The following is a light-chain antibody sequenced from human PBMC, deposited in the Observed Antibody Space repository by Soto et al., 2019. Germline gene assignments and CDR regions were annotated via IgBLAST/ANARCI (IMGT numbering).Light chain of an antibody. CDR1: SSDVGDYNY. V-gene: IGLV2-14*01. J-gene: IGLJ2*01. CDR3: SSYTATNTLV. CDR2: GVS. Sequence: QSALTQPASVSGSPGQSITISCTGTSSDVGDYNYVSWYQQHPGKAPKLIIYGVSNRPSGISNRFSGSKSGNMASLTVSGLQAEDEADYYCSSYTATNTLVFGGGTKLTVL.